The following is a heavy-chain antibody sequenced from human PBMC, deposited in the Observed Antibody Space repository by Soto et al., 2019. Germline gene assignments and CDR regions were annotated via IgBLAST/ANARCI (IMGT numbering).Heavy chain of an antibody. CDR1: GYKFTSSW. Sequence: GESLKVSCRTSGYKFTSSWIAWVRQVSGGGLEWLGRIDPSDSYTKYNPSFQGHVTISADKSTSTAYLQWSSLRASDTAVYYCASHDFFCGGDCNSSGMDVWGQGTTVTVSS. J-gene: IGHJ6*02. CDR2: IDPSDSYT. V-gene: IGHV5-10-1*01. CDR3: ASHDFFCGGDCNSSGMDV. D-gene: IGHD2-21*02.